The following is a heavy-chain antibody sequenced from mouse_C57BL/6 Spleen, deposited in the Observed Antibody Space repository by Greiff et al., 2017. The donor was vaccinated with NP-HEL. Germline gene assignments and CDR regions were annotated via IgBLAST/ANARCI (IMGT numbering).Heavy chain of an antibody. J-gene: IGHJ3*01. D-gene: IGHD2-4*01. CDR2: IYPRSGNT. CDR1: GYTFTSYG. Sequence: QVQLQQSGAELARPGASVKLSCKASGYTFTSYGISWVKQRTGQGLEWIGEIYPRSGNTYYNEKFKGKATLTADKSSSKAYMELRSLTSEDSAVYFCARHYDYDIWFAYWGQGTLVTVSA. V-gene: IGHV1-81*01. CDR3: ARHYDYDIWFAY.